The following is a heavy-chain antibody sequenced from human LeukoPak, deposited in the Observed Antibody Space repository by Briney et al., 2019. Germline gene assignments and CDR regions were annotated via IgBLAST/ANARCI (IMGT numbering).Heavy chain of an antibody. Sequence: SETLSLTCTVSGGSTSSYYWSWIRQPPGKGLEWIGYIYYSGSTNYNPSLKSRVTISVDTSKNQFSLKLSSVTAADTAVYYCARCTDTAMANALYYFDYWGQGTLVTVSS. CDR3: ARCTDTAMANALYYFDY. J-gene: IGHJ4*02. CDR2: IYYSGST. D-gene: IGHD5-18*01. V-gene: IGHV4-59*01. CDR1: GGSTSSYY.